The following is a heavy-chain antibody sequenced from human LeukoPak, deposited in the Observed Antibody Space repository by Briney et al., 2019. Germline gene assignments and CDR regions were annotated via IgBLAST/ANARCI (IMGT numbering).Heavy chain of an antibody. CDR1: GGTFSSYA. V-gene: IGHV1-69*13. J-gene: IGHJ4*02. CDR3: ARGDYYDTPIDY. D-gene: IGHD3-22*01. CDR2: IIPIFGTA. Sequence: SVKVSCKASGGTFSSYAISWVRQAPGQGLEWMGGIIPIFGTANYAQKFQGRVTITADESTSTAYMELSSLRSVDTAVYYCARGDYYDTPIDYWGQGTLVTVSS.